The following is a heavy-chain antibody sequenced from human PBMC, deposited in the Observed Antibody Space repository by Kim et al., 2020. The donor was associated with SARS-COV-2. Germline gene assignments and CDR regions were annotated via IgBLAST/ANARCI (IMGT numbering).Heavy chain of an antibody. Sequence: SETLSLTCTVSGGSISSSSYYWGWIRQPPGKGLEWIGSIYYSGSTYYNPSLKSRVTISVDTSKNQFSLKLSSVTAADTAVYYCARGGRSGSYYPLDYWGQGTLVTVSS. V-gene: IGHV4-39*01. CDR3: ARGGRSGSYYPLDY. CDR1: GGSISSSSYY. J-gene: IGHJ4*02. CDR2: IYYSGST. D-gene: IGHD3-10*01.